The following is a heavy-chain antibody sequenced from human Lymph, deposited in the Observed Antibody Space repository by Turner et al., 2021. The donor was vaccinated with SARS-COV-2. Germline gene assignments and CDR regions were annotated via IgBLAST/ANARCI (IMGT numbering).Heavy chain of an antibody. D-gene: IGHD6-19*01. J-gene: IGHJ4*02. CDR1: GGTFSSYA. CDR3: ARFTASIEVTGRYFDY. Sequence: QVQLVQSGAEVKKPGSSVKVSCKASGGTFSSYAISWVRQAPGQGLEWMGRIIPILGIANYAQKFQGRVTITADKFTSTAYMELSSLRSEDTAMYYCARFTASIEVTGRYFDYWGQGTLVTVSS. CDR2: IIPILGIA. V-gene: IGHV1-69*04.